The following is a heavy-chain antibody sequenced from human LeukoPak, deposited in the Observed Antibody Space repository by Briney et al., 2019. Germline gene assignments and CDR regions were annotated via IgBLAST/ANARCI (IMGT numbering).Heavy chain of an antibody. V-gene: IGHV4-59*12. Sequence: PSETLSLTCTVSGGSISNNDWSWIRQPPGKGLEWIGYIYNSGSTNYNPSLKSRVTISVDKSKNQFSLKLSSVTAADTAVYYCARDTTTYYYYYMDVWGKGTTVTVSS. D-gene: IGHD5-12*01. J-gene: IGHJ6*03. CDR3: ARDTTTYYYYYMDV. CDR1: GGSISNND. CDR2: IYNSGST.